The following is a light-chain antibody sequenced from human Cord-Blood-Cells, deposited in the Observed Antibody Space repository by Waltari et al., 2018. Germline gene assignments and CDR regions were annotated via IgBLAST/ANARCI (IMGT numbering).Light chain of an antibody. CDR2: SNN. Sequence: SVLTQPPSASRTPGQRVTIPCSGRSPNSGSNTVNWYQQLPGTAPKHLIYSNNQRPSGVPDRFSGSKSGTSASLAISGLQSEDEADYYCAAWDDSLNGQVFGGGTKLTVL. V-gene: IGLV1-44*01. CDR1: SPNSGSNT. J-gene: IGLJ3*02. CDR3: AAWDDSLNGQV.